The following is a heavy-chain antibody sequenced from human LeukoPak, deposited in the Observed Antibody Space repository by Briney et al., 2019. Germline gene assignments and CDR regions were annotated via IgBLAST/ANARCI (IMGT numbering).Heavy chain of an antibody. D-gene: IGHD2-2*01. J-gene: IGHJ6*03. CDR1: GFTFSNYW. Sequence: GGSLRLSCAASGFTFSNYWMSWVRQTPGKGLEWVANIKKDGSDKHYVDSVKGRFTISRDNAKNLLYLRMNSLRVEDTAVFYCARARKEIVVLPVDPRDYYCYYYVDVWGRGTTVTVSS. V-gene: IGHV3-7*02. CDR3: ARARKEIVVLPVDPRDYYCYYYVDV. CDR2: IKKDGSDK.